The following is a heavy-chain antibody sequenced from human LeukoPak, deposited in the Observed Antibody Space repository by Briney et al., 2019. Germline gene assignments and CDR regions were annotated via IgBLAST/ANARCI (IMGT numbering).Heavy chain of an antibody. V-gene: IGHV3-15*01. CDR1: GFTFSNAW. J-gene: IGHJ4*02. CDR3: TTVPYSSSWSYYFDY. CDR2: IKSKTDGGTT. D-gene: IGHD6-13*01. Sequence: GGSLRLSCAASGFTFSNAWMSWVRQAPGKGLEWVGRIKSKTDGGTTDYAAPVKGRFTISRDDSKNTLYLQMNSLKTEDTAMYYCTTVPYSSSWSYYFDYWGQGTLVTVSS.